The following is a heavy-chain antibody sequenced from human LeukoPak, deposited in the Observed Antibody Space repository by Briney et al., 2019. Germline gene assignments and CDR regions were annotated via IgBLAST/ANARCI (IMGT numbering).Heavy chain of an antibody. D-gene: IGHD5-12*01. Sequence: PSETLSLTCAVYGGSFSGYYWSWIRQPPGKGLEWIGEINHSGSTNYNPSLKSRVTISVDTSKNQFSLKLSSVTAADTAVYYCARDGASGPTLNWFDPWGQGNLVTVSS. J-gene: IGHJ5*02. CDR3: ARDGASGPTLNWFDP. V-gene: IGHV4-34*01. CDR1: GGSFSGYY. CDR2: INHSGST.